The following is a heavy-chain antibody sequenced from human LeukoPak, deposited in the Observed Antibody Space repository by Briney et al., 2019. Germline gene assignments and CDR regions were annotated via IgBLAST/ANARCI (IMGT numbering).Heavy chain of an antibody. V-gene: IGHV3-21*01. Sequence: GGSLRLSCAASGFTFSSYTMNWVRQAPVKGLEGVSSISSSSGYIYYADSLKGRFTISRDNAKNSLYLQVNSLRAEDTAVYYCAREAGSSSSLDFWDQGTLVTVSS. CDR1: GFTFSSYT. J-gene: IGHJ4*02. D-gene: IGHD6-6*01. CDR2: ISSSSGYI. CDR3: AREAGSSSSLDF.